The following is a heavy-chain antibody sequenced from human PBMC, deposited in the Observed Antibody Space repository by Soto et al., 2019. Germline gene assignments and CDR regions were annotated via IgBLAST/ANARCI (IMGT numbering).Heavy chain of an antibody. CDR1: GFTFSTYA. D-gene: IGHD2-15*01. CDR3: AKSGGSGRPGQYYFDY. V-gene: IGHV3-23*01. J-gene: IGHJ4*02. Sequence: EVQLLESGGGLVQPGGSLRLSCAASGFTFSTYAMGWVRQAAGKGLEWVSSISGSGGSTYQADSVKGRFAISRDSSKNTVYLQMNSLRAEDTAVYYCAKSGGSGRPGQYYFDYWGQGTLVTVSP. CDR2: ISGSGGST.